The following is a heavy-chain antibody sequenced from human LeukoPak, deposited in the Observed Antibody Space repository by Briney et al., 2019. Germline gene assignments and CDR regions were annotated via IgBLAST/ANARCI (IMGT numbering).Heavy chain of an antibody. J-gene: IGHJ5*02. Sequence: SETLSLTCTVSGGSISSSSYYWGWIRQPPGKGLEWIGSIYYSRSTYYNPSLKSRVTISVDTSKNQFSLKLSSVTAADTAVYYCARHGAVTTYYWFDPWGQGTLVTVSS. D-gene: IGHD4-17*01. CDR3: ARHGAVTTYYWFDP. CDR2: IYYSRST. V-gene: IGHV4-39*01. CDR1: GGSISSSSYY.